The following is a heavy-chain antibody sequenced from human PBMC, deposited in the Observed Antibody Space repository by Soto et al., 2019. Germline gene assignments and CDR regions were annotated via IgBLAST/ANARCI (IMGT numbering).Heavy chain of an antibody. D-gene: IGHD6-19*01. CDR2: LSAYNGNT. Sequence: GASVKVSCKASGYTFTSYGISWVPQAPGQGLEWMGWLSAYNGNTNYAQKLQGRVTMTTDTSGSTAYMELRSLRSDDTAVYYCARPGWAVAGTDIPYYYYYYGMDVGGQGTTVTVSS. J-gene: IGHJ6*02. CDR3: ARPGWAVAGTDIPYYYYYYGMDV. V-gene: IGHV1-18*01. CDR1: GYTFTSYG.